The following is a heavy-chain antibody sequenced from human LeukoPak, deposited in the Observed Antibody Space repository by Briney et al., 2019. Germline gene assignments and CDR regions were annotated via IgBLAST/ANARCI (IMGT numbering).Heavy chain of an antibody. CDR2: IWYDGSNK. CDR1: GFTFRSYG. Sequence: GGSLRLSCAASGFTFRSYGMHWVRQAPGKGLEWVAIIWYDGSNKYYADSVKGRFTISRDNSKNTLSLQMNSLRAEDTAVYYCARDRSVRYFDYWGQGTLVTVSS. CDR3: ARDRSVRYFDY. J-gene: IGHJ4*02. V-gene: IGHV3-33*01. D-gene: IGHD1-26*01.